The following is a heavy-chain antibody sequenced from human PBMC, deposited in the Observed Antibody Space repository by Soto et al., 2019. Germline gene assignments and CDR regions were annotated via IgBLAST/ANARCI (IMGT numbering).Heavy chain of an antibody. J-gene: IGHJ3*02. CDR3: AMSGYYNLGAFDI. CDR2: IYYSGST. V-gene: IGHV4-59*01. Sequence: SETLSLTCTVSGGSISSYYWSWIRQPPGKGLEWIGYIYYSGSTNYNPSLKSRVTISVDTSKNQFSLKLSSVTAADTAVYYCAMSGYYNLGAFDIWGQRTMVTVSS. CDR1: GGSISSYY. D-gene: IGHD3-22*01.